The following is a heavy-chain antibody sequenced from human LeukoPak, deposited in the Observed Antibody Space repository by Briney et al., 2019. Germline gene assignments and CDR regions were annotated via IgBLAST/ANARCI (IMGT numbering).Heavy chain of an antibody. CDR1: GYTFTSYY. Sequence: SCKASGYTFTSYYMHWVRQAPGKGLEWVATISYDGGKKNYAAAVQGRFTVSRDNPVNTLNLQMNSLRVEDTALYYCAKDGQAVGEYYFDYWGQGTLVTVSS. D-gene: IGHD6-19*01. CDR3: AKDGQAVGEYYFDY. CDR2: ISYDGGKK. J-gene: IGHJ4*02. V-gene: IGHV3-30*18.